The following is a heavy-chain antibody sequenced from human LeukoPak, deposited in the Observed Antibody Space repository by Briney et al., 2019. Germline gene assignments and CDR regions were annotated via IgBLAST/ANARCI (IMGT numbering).Heavy chain of an antibody. CDR1: GFTFDAYA. D-gene: IGHD1-26*01. CDR3: ATWAFYHSLDV. Sequence: GGSLRLSCEASGFTFDAYAMHWVRQAPGKGLEWVSLINKDGSATYYADSVKGRFTISRDNSRNSLYLQMNSLRSEDTALYYCATWAFYHSLDVWGQGTTVTVSS. V-gene: IGHV3-43*02. J-gene: IGHJ6*02. CDR2: INKDGSAT.